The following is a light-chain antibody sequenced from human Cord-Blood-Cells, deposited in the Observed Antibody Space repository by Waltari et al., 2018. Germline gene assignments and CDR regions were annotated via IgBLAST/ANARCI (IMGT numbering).Light chain of an antibody. J-gene: IGLJ1*01. Sequence: QSALPHPASVSGPPGQSITISCTGTSRDVGGYNYVSWYQQHPGKAPKLMIYDVSKRPSGVSNRFSGSKSGNTASLTISGLQAEDEADYYCSSYTSSTLYVFGTGTKVTVL. CDR2: DVS. CDR1: SRDVGGYNY. CDR3: SSYTSSTLYV. V-gene: IGLV2-14*01.